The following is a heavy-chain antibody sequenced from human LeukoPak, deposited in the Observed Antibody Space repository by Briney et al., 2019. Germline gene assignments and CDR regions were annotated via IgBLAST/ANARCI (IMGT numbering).Heavy chain of an antibody. CDR1: GFTFSSYW. V-gene: IGHV3-7*01. CDR2: IKQDGSEK. CDR3: AREGDSGSYYFDY. J-gene: IGHJ4*02. Sequence: GGSLRLSCAASGFTFSSYWMSWLRQAPGKGLEWVANIKQDGSEKYYVDSVRGRFSISRDNAKNSLYLQMNSLRAEDTAVYYCAREGDSGSYYFDYWGQGTLVTVSS. D-gene: IGHD1-26*01.